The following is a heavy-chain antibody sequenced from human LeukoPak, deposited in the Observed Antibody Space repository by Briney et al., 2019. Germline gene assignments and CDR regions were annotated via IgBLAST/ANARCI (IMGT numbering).Heavy chain of an antibody. D-gene: IGHD2-2*01. J-gene: IGHJ5*02. CDR2: IYTSGST. CDR3: ARDSTYNGEYQLDWFDP. CDR1: GGSISSYY. Sequence: PETLSLTCTVSGGSISSYYWSWIRQPAGKGLEWIGRIYTSGSTNYNPSLKSRVTISVDTSKNQFSLKLSSVTAADTAVYYCARDSTYNGEYQLDWFDPWGQGTLVTVSS. V-gene: IGHV4-4*07.